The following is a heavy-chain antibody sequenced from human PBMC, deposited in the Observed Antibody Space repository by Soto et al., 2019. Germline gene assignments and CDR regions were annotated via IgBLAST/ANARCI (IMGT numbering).Heavy chain of an antibody. CDR3: MLGSGWKDFDY. J-gene: IGHJ4*02. CDR1: GGSITSSSYY. Sequence: PSETLSLTCTVSGGSITSSSYYWGWIRQPPGKGLEWIGYIYYSGSTYYNPSLKSRVTISVDTSKNQFSLKLSSVTAADTAVYYCMLGSGWKDFDYWGQGTLVTVSS. D-gene: IGHD3-22*01. CDR2: IYYSGST. V-gene: IGHV4-39*01.